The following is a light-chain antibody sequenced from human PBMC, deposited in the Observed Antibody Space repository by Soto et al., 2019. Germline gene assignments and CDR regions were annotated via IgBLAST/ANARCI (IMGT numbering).Light chain of an antibody. Sequence: EIVLTQSPATLSLSPGERATLSCRASQSVSSYLAWYQQKPGQTPRLLIYDASNRATGIPARFSGSGSGTDFTLTISSLEPEGVAVYYCQQRSNWPPPFGQGTKLEIK. CDR1: QSVSSY. J-gene: IGKJ2*01. V-gene: IGKV3-11*01. CDR3: QQRSNWPPP. CDR2: DAS.